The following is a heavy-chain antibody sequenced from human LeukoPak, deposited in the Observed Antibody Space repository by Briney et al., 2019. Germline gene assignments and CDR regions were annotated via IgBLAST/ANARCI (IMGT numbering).Heavy chain of an antibody. V-gene: IGHV1-2*02. J-gene: IGHJ4*01. Sequence: ASVKVSCTSSASRPTFYCLHWVRQAPGQGLEWMGWINPKSGGTKYAQKFQGRVTMTRDTSISTSYMELTRLTSDDTAVYYCATTVGTTPEGLGLWGQGTLVTVSS. D-gene: IGHD2-15*01. CDR1: ASRPTFYC. CDR3: ATTVGTTPEGLGL. CDR2: INPKSGGT.